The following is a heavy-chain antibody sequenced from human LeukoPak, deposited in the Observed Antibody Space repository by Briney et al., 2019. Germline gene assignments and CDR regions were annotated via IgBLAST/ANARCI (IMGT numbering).Heavy chain of an antibody. CDR1: GFNFDIYA. J-gene: IGHJ4*02. V-gene: IGHV3-74*01. D-gene: IGHD4-23*01. Sequence: GGSLRLSCATSGFNFDIYAMSWVRQAPGKGLVWVSRIASDGSSTTYADSVKGRFSISRDNAKNTLYLQMNSLRVEDTAVYYCARGRPHGNDYWGQGTLVTVSS. CDR2: IASDGSST. CDR3: ARGRPHGNDY.